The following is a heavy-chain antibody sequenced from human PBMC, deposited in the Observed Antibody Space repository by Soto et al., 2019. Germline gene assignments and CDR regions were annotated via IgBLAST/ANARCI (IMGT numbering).Heavy chain of an antibody. V-gene: IGHV3-33*01. CDR2: IWYDGSKI. CDR3: ARPLEQYQLGFGMDV. J-gene: IGHJ6*01. Sequence: PRGSLRLSRGECGFTFSTYARHWVRQAPGKGLEWVAVIWYDGSKIYCADSVKGRFTISRDDSKSTLYLQMDSLRAEDTAVYYCARPLEQYQLGFGMDVWGRGSPVTVSS. CDR1: GFTFSTYA. D-gene: IGHD6-19*01.